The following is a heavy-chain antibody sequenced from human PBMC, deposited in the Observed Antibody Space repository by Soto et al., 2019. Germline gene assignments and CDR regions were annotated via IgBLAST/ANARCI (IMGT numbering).Heavy chain of an antibody. D-gene: IGHD5-18*01. CDR1: GGTFSSYA. CDR3: AVAWIQLWLPLSYFDY. V-gene: IGHV1-69*13. J-gene: IGHJ4*02. CDR2: IIPIFGTA. Sequence: WASVKVSCKASGGTFSSYAISWVRQAPGQGLEWMGGIIPIFGTANYAQKFQGRVTITADESTSTAYMELSSLRSEDTAVYYCAVAWIQLWLPLSYFDYWGQGTLVTVSS.